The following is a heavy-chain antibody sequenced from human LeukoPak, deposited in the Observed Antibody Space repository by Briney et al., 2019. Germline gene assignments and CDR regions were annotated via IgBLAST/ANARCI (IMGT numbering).Heavy chain of an antibody. Sequence: SETLSLTCAVYGGSFSDYYWSWIRQPPGKGLEWIGEVNHSGSTNYNPSLKSRVTISVDTSKNQFSPKLSSVTAADTAVYYCARGTPMATNYYFDYWGQGTLVTVSS. D-gene: IGHD5-18*01. V-gene: IGHV4-34*01. CDR3: ARGTPMATNYYFDY. CDR2: VNHSGST. CDR1: GGSFSDYY. J-gene: IGHJ4*02.